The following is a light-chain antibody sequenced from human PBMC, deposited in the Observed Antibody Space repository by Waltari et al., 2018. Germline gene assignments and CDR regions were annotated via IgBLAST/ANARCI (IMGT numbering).Light chain of an antibody. CDR1: SSDVGGYDY. CDR3: CSYSGTNTLYV. CDR2: DVS. V-gene: IGLV2-11*01. J-gene: IGLJ1*01. Sequence: QSALTQPRSVSGSPGQSVTISCTGPSSDVGGYDYVSWYQQHPGKAPKLIIYDVSKRPSGVPDRFSGSKSGSTASLTISGLLAEDEADYYCCSYSGTNTLYVFGTGTEVTVL.